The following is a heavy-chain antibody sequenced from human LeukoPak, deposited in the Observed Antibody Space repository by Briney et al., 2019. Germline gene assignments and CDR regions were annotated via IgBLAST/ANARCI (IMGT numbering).Heavy chain of an antibody. D-gene: IGHD2-21*02. CDR2: ISSSSYI. J-gene: IGHJ4*02. V-gene: IGHV3-21*01. CDR3: ARVSYCGGDCYRYFDY. Sequence: GGSLRLSCAASGFTFSSYSMNWVRQAPGKGLEWVSSISSSSYIYYADSVKGRFTISRDNAKNSLYLQMNSLRAEDTAVYYCARVSYCGGDCYRYFDYWGQGTLVTVSS. CDR1: GFTFSSYS.